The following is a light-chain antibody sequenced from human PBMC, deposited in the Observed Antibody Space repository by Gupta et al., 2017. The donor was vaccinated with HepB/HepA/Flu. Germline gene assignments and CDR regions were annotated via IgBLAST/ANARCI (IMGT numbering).Light chain of an antibody. CDR1: QSLLHSNGNNY. V-gene: IGKV2-28*01. J-gene: IGKJ5*01. CDR3: KQTLQIPEK. Sequence: DILLTQSSLSLPVTPGEPASISCRSSQSLLHSNGNNYLDWYLQKPGQSPQLLIYLGSSRAFGVPDRFSGSGSGTDFTLKISRAEAEDVGVYYCKQTLQIPEKFGQGTPLDTK. CDR2: LGS.